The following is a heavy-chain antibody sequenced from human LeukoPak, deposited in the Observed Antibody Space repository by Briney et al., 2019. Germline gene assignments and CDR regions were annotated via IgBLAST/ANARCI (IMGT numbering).Heavy chain of an antibody. Sequence: SETLSLTCTVSGGSIRSSTYYWGWVRQPPGKGLEYVGSIYYSGTTSYNPSLKSRLTISVDTSKNQFSLKLSSVTATDTAIYYCVRHFYYFDTSGYSDFDSWGQGSLVTVSS. CDR2: IYYSGTT. J-gene: IGHJ4*02. CDR3: VRHFYYFDTSGYSDFDS. D-gene: IGHD3-22*01. CDR1: GGSIRSSTYY. V-gene: IGHV4-39*01.